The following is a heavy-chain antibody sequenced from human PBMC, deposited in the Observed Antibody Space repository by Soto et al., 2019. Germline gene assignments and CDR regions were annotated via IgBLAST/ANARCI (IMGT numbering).Heavy chain of an antibody. CDR3: ARHFLQQQLVNWFDP. CDR1: GDSISRSYW. J-gene: IGHJ5*02. V-gene: IGHV4-4*02. CDR2: IYYSGST. Sequence: SETLSLTCAVSGDSISRSYWWRWVSQFLGKGMEWIGEIYYSGSTIYNPSLQSRVTISVDKSKNQFSLKLSSVTAADTAVYYCARHFLQQQLVNWFDPWGQGTLVTVSS. D-gene: IGHD6-13*01.